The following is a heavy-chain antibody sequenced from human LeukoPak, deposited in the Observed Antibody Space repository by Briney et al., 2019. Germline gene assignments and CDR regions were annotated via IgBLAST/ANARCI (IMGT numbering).Heavy chain of an antibody. Sequence: PGGSLRLSCAASGFTFSSYGMHWVRQAPGKGLEWVAFIRYDGSNKYYADSVKGRFTISRDNSKNTLYLQMNGLRAEDTAVYYCANVYGSGSYIFDYWGQGTLVTVSS. CDR1: GFTFSSYG. CDR2: IRYDGSNK. CDR3: ANVYGSGSYIFDY. V-gene: IGHV3-30*02. J-gene: IGHJ4*02. D-gene: IGHD3-10*01.